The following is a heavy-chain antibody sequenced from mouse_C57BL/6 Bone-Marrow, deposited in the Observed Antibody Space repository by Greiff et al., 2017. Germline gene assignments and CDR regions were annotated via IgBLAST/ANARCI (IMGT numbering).Heavy chain of an antibody. CDR1: GYTFTSYW. CDR3: ARNDYDRFAY. J-gene: IGHJ3*01. CDR2: IDPSDSYT. V-gene: IGHV1-69*01. Sequence: QVQLQQPGAELVMPGASVKLSCKASGYTFTSYWMHWVKQRPGQGLEWIGEIDPSDSYTNYNQKFKGKSTLTVDKSSSTAYMQLSSLTSEDSAVYYCARNDYDRFAYWGQGTLFTVSA. D-gene: IGHD2-4*01.